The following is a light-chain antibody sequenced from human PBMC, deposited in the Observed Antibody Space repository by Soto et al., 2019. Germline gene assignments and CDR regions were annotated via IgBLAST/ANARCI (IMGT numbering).Light chain of an antibody. CDR2: GVF. Sequence: ETVLTQSPGTVSLSPGERATLSCTTSQTVNSDYLAWYQQKPGQPPRLLIYGVFTRATGIPDRFSGSGAGTFTPLTISLLEPEDAAVYYCQHYDSSPRTFGQGTNLEI. J-gene: IGKJ2*01. CDR3: QHYDSSPRT. V-gene: IGKV3-20*01. CDR1: QTVNSDY.